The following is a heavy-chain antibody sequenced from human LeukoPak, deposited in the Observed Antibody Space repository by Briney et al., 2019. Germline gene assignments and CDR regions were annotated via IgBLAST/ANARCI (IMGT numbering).Heavy chain of an antibody. Sequence: SGGSLRLSCAASGFTFSSYAMHWVRQAPGKGLEWIAVISYDGSNNYYADSVKGRFTISRDTSKSTLYLQMNSLRAEDTALYYCARDWRFTFAGDFLPGYWGQGTLVTVSS. CDR2: ISYDGSNN. V-gene: IGHV3-30*04. D-gene: IGHD2-21*02. CDR1: GFTFSSYA. CDR3: ARDWRFTFAGDFLPGY. J-gene: IGHJ4*02.